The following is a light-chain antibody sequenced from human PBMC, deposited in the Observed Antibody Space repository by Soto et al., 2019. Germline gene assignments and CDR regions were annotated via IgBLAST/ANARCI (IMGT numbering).Light chain of an antibody. CDR2: AAS. CDR1: QNIDSY. CDR3: QQSYSDSRT. Sequence: DIQMTQSPLSLSASVGDRVTITCRASQNIDSYVSWYQHRPGKAPQLLIHAASTLHTGVPSRFSGSGSGTDFTLTISTLQPEDVATYYCQQSYSDSRTFGQGTKVEIK. V-gene: IGKV1-39*01. J-gene: IGKJ1*01.